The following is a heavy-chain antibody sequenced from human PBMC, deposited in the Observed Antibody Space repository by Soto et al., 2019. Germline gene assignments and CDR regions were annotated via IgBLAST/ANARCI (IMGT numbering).Heavy chain of an antibody. CDR1: GFTFSSYA. CDR2: ISGSGGST. Sequence: GGSLRLSCAASGFTFSSYAMSWVRQAPGKGLEWVSAISGSGGSTYYADSVKGRFTISRDNSKNTLYLQMNSLRAEDTAVYYCVSSSWSFYYCDYWGQGTLVTVSS. D-gene: IGHD6-13*01. V-gene: IGHV3-23*01. CDR3: VSSSWSFYYCDY. J-gene: IGHJ4*02.